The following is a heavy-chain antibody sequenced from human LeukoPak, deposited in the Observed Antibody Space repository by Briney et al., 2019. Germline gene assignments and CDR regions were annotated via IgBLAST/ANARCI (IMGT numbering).Heavy chain of an antibody. J-gene: IGHJ4*02. CDR2: ICPGDSDT. V-gene: IGHV5-51*01. Sequence: GESLKISCKGPGYTFTSHWIGWVRQMPGKGLEWMGIICPGDSDTRYSQSFQGQVTISADKPITTAYLQWSSLKASDTAMYYCARHTTVGGSLRFDYWGQGTLVSVSS. CDR1: GYTFTSHW. CDR3: ARHTTVGGSLRFDY. D-gene: IGHD4-23*01.